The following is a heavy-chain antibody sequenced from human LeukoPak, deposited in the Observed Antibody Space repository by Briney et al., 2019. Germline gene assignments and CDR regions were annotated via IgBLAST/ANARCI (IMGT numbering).Heavy chain of an antibody. CDR1: GGSISSYY. D-gene: IGHD6-19*01. CDR2: IYYSGST. Sequence: PSETLSLTCTVSGGSISSYYWSWLRQPPGKGLEWIGYIYYSGSTNYNPSLKSRVTISVDTSKNQFSLKLSSVTAADTAVYYCARDIGGWYDDAFDIWGQGTMVTVSS. CDR3: ARDIGGWYDDAFDI. V-gene: IGHV4-59*01. J-gene: IGHJ3*02.